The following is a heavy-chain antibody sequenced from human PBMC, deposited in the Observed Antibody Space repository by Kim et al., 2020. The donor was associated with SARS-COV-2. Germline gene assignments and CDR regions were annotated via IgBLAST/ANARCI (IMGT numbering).Heavy chain of an antibody. CDR2: ISGSGGST. D-gene: IGHD6-19*01. Sequence: GGSLRLSCAASGFTFNNYAMSWVRQAPGKGLEWVSGISGSGGSTYYADSVKGRFTISRDNSKSTMYLQMDSLRAEDTAVYYCAKVTSGSSGWFEYCQHWGQGTLVTVSS. J-gene: IGHJ1*01. CDR1: GFTFNNYA. V-gene: IGHV3-23*01. CDR3: AKVTSGSSGWFEYCQH.